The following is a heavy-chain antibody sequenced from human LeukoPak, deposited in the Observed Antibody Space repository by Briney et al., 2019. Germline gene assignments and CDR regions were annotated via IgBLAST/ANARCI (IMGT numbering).Heavy chain of an antibody. V-gene: IGHV1-69*04. Sequence: GSSVKVSCKASGGTFSSYAISWVRQAAGQGLEWMGRIIPILGIAKYAQKFQGRVTMTTDTSTSTAYMELRSLRSDDTAVYYCARDTEYYYDSSGPSGYWGQGTLVTVSS. CDR2: IIPILGIA. CDR1: GGTFSSYA. J-gene: IGHJ4*02. D-gene: IGHD3-22*01. CDR3: ARDTEYYYDSSGPSGY.